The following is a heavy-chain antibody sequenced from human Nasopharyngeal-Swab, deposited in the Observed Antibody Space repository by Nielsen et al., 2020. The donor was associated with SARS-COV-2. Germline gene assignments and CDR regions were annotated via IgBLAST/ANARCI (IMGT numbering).Heavy chain of an antibody. CDR1: GYTFTGYY. CDR2: INPNSGGT. J-gene: IGHJ4*02. V-gene: IGHV1-2*06. CDR3: ARDYDSSGYYYEGPVDY. Sequence: ASVKVSCKPSGYTFTGYYMHWVRQAPGQGLEWMGRINPNSGGTNYAQKFQGRVTMTRDTSISTAYMELSRLRSDDTAVYYCARDYDSSGYYYEGPVDYWGQGTLVTVSS. D-gene: IGHD3-22*01.